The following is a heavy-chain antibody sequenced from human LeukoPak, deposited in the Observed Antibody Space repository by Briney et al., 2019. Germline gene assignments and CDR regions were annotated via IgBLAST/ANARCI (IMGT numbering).Heavy chain of an antibody. CDR2: ISSSGDIT. CDR3: AKGPPYYDSSGYYSPFDY. D-gene: IGHD3-22*01. J-gene: IGHJ4*02. V-gene: IGHV3-23*01. Sequence: GGSLRLSRAASGFTFSTYAMGWVRQAPGKGLEWVSSISSSGDITYYADSVKGRFTISRDNSKNTLYLQMNSLRAEDTAVYNCAKGPPYYDSSGYYSPFDYWGQGTLVTVSS. CDR1: GFTFSTYA.